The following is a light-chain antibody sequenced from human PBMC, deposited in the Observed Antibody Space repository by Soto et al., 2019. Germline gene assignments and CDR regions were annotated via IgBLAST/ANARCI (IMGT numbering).Light chain of an antibody. J-gene: IGKJ1*01. CDR2: WAS. Sequence: DIVMTQSPDSLAVSLGERATINCKSSQSVFYSSNNKNYLAWYRQKPGQPPKLLIYWASTRESGVPDRFSGSGSGTDFTLTISSLQAEDVAVYYCQQYYSTLSWTFGQGTKVEIK. CDR3: QQYYSTLSWT. CDR1: QSVFYSSNNKNY. V-gene: IGKV4-1*01.